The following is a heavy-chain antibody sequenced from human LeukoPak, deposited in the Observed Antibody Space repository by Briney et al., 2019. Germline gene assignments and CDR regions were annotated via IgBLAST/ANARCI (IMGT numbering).Heavy chain of an antibody. CDR3: ASQKYSSSSQALGY. V-gene: IGHV1-69*13. D-gene: IGHD6-6*01. J-gene: IGHJ4*02. CDR2: IIPIFGTA. CDR1: GGTFSSYA. Sequence: ASVKVSCKASGGTFSSYAISWVRQAPGQGLEWMGGIIPIFGTANYAQNFQGRVTITADESTSTAYMELSSLRSDDTAVYYCASQKYSSSSQALGYWGQGTLVTVSS.